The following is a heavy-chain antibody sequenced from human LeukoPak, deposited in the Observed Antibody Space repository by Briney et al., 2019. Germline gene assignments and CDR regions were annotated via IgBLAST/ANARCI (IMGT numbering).Heavy chain of an antibody. D-gene: IGHD3-10*02. Sequence: GGSLRLSCAASGFTFSNYAMHWVRQPPGKGLEYLSAINGNGGSTYYATSVKGKFTITRDNSKNTLYLQMDSLSAEDMAVFYCARSLGAGSYLDFWGQGTLVTVSS. CDR1: GFTFSNYA. CDR2: INGNGGST. J-gene: IGHJ4*02. CDR3: ARSLGAGSYLDF. V-gene: IGHV3-64*01.